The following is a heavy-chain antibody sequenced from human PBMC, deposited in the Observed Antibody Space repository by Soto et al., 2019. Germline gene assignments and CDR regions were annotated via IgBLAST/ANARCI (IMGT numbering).Heavy chain of an antibody. CDR1: SGPDRSHN. Sequence: QVQLQQSGPRLVKPSETLSLTCTVSSGPDRSHNWGWIRQPPGRGLEWIGYVYYTGDTAYNPSLTGRVTIXAXTXPNDISLTLNSVTAADTAVYYCVRQGIDYLHGLVDVWGQGTTVSVSS. D-gene: IGHD4-17*01. J-gene: IGHJ6*02. CDR2: VYYTGDT. CDR3: VRQGIDYLHGLVDV. V-gene: IGHV4-59*08.